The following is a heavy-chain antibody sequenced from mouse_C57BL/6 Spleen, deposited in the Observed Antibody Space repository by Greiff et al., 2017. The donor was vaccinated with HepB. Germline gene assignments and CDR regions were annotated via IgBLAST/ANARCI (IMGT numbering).Heavy chain of an antibody. CDR2: IHPSDSDT. Sequence: QIQLQQPGAELVKPGASVKVSCKASGYTFTSYWMHWVKQRPGQGLEWIGRIHPSDSDTNYNQKFKGKATLTVDKSSSTAYMQLSSLTSEDSAVYYCASYYYGSSLGYWGQGTTLTVSS. V-gene: IGHV1-74*01. D-gene: IGHD1-1*01. J-gene: IGHJ2*01. CDR3: ASYYYGSSLGY. CDR1: GYTFTSYW.